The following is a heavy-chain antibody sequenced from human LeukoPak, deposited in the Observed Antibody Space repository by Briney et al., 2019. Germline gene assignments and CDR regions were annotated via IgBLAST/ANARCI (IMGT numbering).Heavy chain of an antibody. D-gene: IGHD3-10*02. V-gene: IGHV3-74*01. Sequence: PGGSLRLSCAASGFTFTTYWMHWVRQVPGKGLVWVARINTDGRVTTYADSVKGRSTVSRDNAENTLYLQMNDLRPEDTAVYYCIRETHVGLHLEYWGQGTLATVTS. CDR1: GFTFTTYW. CDR2: INTDGRVT. J-gene: IGHJ4*02. CDR3: IRETHVGLHLEY.